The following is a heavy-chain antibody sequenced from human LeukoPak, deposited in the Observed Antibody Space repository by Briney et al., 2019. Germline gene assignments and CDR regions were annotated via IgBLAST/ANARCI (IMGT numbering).Heavy chain of an antibody. V-gene: IGHV4-39*07. D-gene: IGHD3/OR15-3a*01. Sequence: SETLSLTCTVSGDSISSTSDYWSWIRQLPGKGLEWIGSMDYRGMIYYNPSLKSRVTISVDTSKNQFSLKLSSVTAADTAVYYCARAPFVLDPNWFDPWGQGTLVTVSS. CDR1: GDSISSTSDY. J-gene: IGHJ5*02. CDR3: ARAPFVLDPNWFDP. CDR2: MDYRGMI.